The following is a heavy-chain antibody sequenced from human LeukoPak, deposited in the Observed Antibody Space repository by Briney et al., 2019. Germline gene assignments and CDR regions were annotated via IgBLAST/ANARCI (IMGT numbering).Heavy chain of an antibody. Sequence: SETLSLTCTVAGGSVTSYYCNWVRQPPGRGLEWIGYIYYSGGTNYNPSLESRVTISLDTAKNQFSLKLRSVTAEDTAVYYCATTGATSPSSASWFNIEYWGQGTLVPVSS. V-gene: IGHV4-59*08. CDR1: GGSVTSYY. CDR3: ATTGATSPSSASWFNIEY. CDR2: IYYSGGT. D-gene: IGHD6-13*01. J-gene: IGHJ4*02.